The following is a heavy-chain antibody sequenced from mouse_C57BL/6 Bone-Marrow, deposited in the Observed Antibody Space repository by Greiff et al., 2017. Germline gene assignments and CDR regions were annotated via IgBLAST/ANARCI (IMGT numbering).Heavy chain of an antibody. J-gene: IGHJ1*03. CDR2: INPYNGGT. CDR3: AIPHYYGSSYEEWYFDV. CDR1: GYTFTDYY. D-gene: IGHD1-1*01. V-gene: IGHV1-19*01. Sequence: VQLQQSGPVLVKPGASVKMSCKASGYTFTDYYMNWVKQSHGKSLEWIGGINPYNGGTSYNQKFKGKATLTVDKSSSTAYMELNSLTSEDSAVYYCAIPHYYGSSYEEWYFDVWGTGTTVTVSS.